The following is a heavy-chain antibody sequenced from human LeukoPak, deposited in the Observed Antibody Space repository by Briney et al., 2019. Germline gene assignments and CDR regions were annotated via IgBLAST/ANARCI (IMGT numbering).Heavy chain of an antibody. Sequence: PSETLSLTCTVSGGSISSYYWSWIRQPPGEGLECIGYIHYSGSTNYNPSLKRRVTISVDTSKNQFSLKLSSVTAADTAVYYCARALVAGNTGYYMDVWGKGITVTVSS. CDR2: IHYSGST. CDR3: ARALVAGNTGYYMDV. V-gene: IGHV4-59*01. CDR1: GGSISSYY. D-gene: IGHD6-19*01. J-gene: IGHJ6*03.